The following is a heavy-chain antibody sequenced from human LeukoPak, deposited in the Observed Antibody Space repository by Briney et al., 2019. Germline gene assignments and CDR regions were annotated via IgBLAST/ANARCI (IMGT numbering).Heavy chain of an antibody. CDR2: IKQDGSEK. Sequence: QSGGSLRLSCAASGFTLSTYSMNWVRQAPGKGLEWVANIKQDGSEKYYVDSVKGRFTISRDNAKNSLYLQMNSLRAEDTAVYYCARELVRGAARPGYDYWGQGTLVTVSS. J-gene: IGHJ4*02. D-gene: IGHD6-6*01. CDR3: ARELVRGAARPGYDY. CDR1: GFTLSTYS. V-gene: IGHV3-7*01.